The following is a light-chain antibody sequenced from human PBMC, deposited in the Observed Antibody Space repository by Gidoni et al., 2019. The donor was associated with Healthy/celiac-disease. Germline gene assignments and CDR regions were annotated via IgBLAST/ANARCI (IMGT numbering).Light chain of an antibody. Sequence: DVVMTQSPLSLPVTLGQPASISCKSSQSLVYSDGNTYLNLLQQRPGQSPRRLIYKVSNRDSGVPDRFSGSGSGTDFTLKISRVEAEDVGVYYCMQGTHWPLFGGGTKVEIK. CDR1: QSLVYSDGNTY. CDR3: MQGTHWPL. J-gene: IGKJ4*01. V-gene: IGKV2-30*01. CDR2: KVS.